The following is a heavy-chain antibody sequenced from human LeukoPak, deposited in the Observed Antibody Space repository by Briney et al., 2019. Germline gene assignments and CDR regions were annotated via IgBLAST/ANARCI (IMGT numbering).Heavy chain of an antibody. CDR1: GGSISSGSYY. D-gene: IGHD1-26*01. CDR3: AMTISNSGSYYGAFDI. J-gene: IGHJ3*02. Sequence: SETLSLTCTVSGGSISSGSYYWSWIRQPARKGLEWIGRIYTSGSTNYNPSLKSRVTISVDTSKNQFSLKLSSVTAADTAVYYCAMTISNSGSYYGAFDIWGQGTMVTVSS. CDR2: IYTSGST. V-gene: IGHV4-61*02.